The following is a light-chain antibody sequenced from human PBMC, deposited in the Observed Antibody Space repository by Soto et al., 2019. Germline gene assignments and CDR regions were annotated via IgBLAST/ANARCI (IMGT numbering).Light chain of an antibody. V-gene: IGLV1-40*01. Sequence: QSVLTQPPSVSGAPGQRVTISCTGSSSNIGAGYDVHWYQHLPGTAPKLLIYGNGNRPSGVPDRFSGSKSGTPASLAITGLQPEDEADYYCQSYDSSLSGSVFGGGTKLTVL. CDR2: GNG. CDR1: SSNIGAGYD. CDR3: QSYDSSLSGSV. J-gene: IGLJ3*02.